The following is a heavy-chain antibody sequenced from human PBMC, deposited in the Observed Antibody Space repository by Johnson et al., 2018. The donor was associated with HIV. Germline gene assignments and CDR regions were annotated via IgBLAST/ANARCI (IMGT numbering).Heavy chain of an antibody. J-gene: IGHJ3*02. D-gene: IGHD5-18*01. CDR1: GFSFSDHY. V-gene: IGHV3-20*04. CDR2: INWNGGSK. Sequence: VQLVESGGGLVQPGGSLRLSCAASGFSFSDHYMDWVRQAPGKGLEWVSGINWNGGSKGYADSVKGRFSISRDSAKNSLYLQMNSLRAEDTAVYYCAREGYSYGYDAFDIWGQGTMVTVSS. CDR3: AREGYSYGYDAFDI.